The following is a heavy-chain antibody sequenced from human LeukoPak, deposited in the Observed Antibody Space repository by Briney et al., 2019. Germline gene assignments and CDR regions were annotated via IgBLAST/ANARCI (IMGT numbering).Heavy chain of an antibody. CDR2: IYHSGST. CDR1: GYSISSGYY. Sequence: SETLSLTCAVSGYSISSGYYWGWIRQPPGKGLEWIGSIYHSGSTYYNPSLKSRVTISVDASKNQFSLKLSSVTAADTAVYYCARHDYYDRSGYYYGGDFDYWGQGTLVTVSS. V-gene: IGHV4-38-2*01. CDR3: ARHDYYDRSGYYYGGDFDY. D-gene: IGHD3-22*01. J-gene: IGHJ4*02.